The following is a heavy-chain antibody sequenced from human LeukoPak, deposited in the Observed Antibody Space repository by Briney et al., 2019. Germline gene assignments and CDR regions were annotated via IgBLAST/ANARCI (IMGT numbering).Heavy chain of an antibody. V-gene: IGHV1-69*06. CDR2: IIPIFGTA. D-gene: IGHD2-15*01. CDR1: GGTFSSYA. CDR3: ARDSDCSGGSCFQNWFDP. J-gene: IGHJ5*02. Sequence: ASVKVSCKASGGTFSSYAISWVRQAPGQGLEWMGGIIPIFGTANYAQKFQGRVTITADKSTSTAYMELSSLRSEDTAVYYCARDSDCSGGSCFQNWFDPWGQGTLVTVSS.